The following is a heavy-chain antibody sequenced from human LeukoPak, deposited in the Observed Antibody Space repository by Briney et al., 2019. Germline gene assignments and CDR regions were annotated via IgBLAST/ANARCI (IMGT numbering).Heavy chain of an antibody. V-gene: IGHV3-21*01. CDR1: EFTFSSYR. CDR3: AREPFWSGYYSNLHFDY. Sequence: PGGSLRLSCAASEFTFSSYRMNWVRQAPGKGLEWVSSISSSSTYIYYADSVKGRFTISRDNAENSLYLQMNSLRAEDTAVYYCAREPFWSGYYSNLHFDYWGQGTPVTVSS. CDR2: ISSSSTYI. J-gene: IGHJ4*02. D-gene: IGHD3-3*01.